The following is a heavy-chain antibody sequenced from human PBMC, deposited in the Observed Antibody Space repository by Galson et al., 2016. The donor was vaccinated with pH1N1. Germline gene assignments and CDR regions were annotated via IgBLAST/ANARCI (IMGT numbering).Heavy chain of an antibody. Sequence: QSGAEVKKPGASVKVSCKASGDIFRNNAVSWVRQAPGQGLEWMGRIIPIFGTTNYAQKVQGRLTITVDESTNTAYMELRRLRSEDTAVYFCASLSDHSDSHYLYYFDSWGQGTLVTVSS. J-gene: IGHJ4*02. V-gene: IGHV1-69*13. CDR3: ASLSDHSDSHYLYYFDS. CDR1: GDIFRNNA. CDR2: IIPIFGTT. D-gene: IGHD3-22*01.